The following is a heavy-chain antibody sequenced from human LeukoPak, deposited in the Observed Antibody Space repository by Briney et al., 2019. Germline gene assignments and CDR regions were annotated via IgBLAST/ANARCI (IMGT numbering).Heavy chain of an antibody. CDR3: ARDDCSSTSCHFAFDY. CDR1: GDSISDYY. Sequence: SETLSLTCTVSGDSISDYYWGWIRQPAGKGLEWIGLFLTSGTTNYNPSLKSRVTMSVDMSKKQFFLNLTSVTAADTAVYYCARDDCSSTSCHFAFDYWGRGILVTVSS. D-gene: IGHD2-2*01. CDR2: FLTSGTT. V-gene: IGHV4-4*07. J-gene: IGHJ4*01.